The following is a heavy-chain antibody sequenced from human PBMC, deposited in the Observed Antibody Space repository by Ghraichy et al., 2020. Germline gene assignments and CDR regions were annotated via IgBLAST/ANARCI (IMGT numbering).Heavy chain of an antibody. J-gene: IGHJ1*01. V-gene: IGHV3-23*01. Sequence: GGSLRLSCAASGFTFSSYAMSWVRQAPGKGLEWVSAISGSGGSTYYADSVKGRFTISRDNSKNTLYLQLNSLRAEDTAVYYCANRDSTQEYFQHWGQGTLVTVSS. CDR3: ANRDSTQEYFQH. CDR1: GFTFSSYA. D-gene: IGHD3-22*01. CDR2: ISGSGGST.